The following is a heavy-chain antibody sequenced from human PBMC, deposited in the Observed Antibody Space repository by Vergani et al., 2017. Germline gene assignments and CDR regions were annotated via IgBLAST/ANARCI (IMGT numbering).Heavy chain of an antibody. CDR2: ISYDGSNK. J-gene: IGHJ6*02. CDR1: GYTFTSYG. D-gene: IGHD6-19*01. V-gene: IGHV3-30*18. CDR3: AKEGGSSGWFYYGMDV. Sequence: QVQLVQSGAEVKKPGASVKVSCKASGYTFTSYGISWVRQAPGQGLEWVAVISYDGSNKYYADSVKGRFTISRDNSKNTMYLQMNSLRAEDTAVYYCAKEGGSSGWFYYGMDVWGQGTTVTVSS.